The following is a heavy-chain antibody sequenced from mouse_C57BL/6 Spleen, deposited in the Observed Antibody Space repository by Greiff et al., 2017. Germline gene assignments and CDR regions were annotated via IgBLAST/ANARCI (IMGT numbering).Heavy chain of an antibody. J-gene: IGHJ4*01. V-gene: IGHV3-6*01. CDR3: ARERGGIYYDSYYAMEY. Sequence: EVKLMESGPGLVKPSQSLSLTCSVTGYSITSGYYWNWIRQFPGNKLEWMGYISYDGSNNYNPSLKNRISITRDPSKNQFFLKLNSGTTEDTATYYWARERGGIYYDSYYAMEYWGQGTSVTVSS. CDR2: ISYDGSN. D-gene: IGHD2-4*01. CDR1: GYSITSGYY.